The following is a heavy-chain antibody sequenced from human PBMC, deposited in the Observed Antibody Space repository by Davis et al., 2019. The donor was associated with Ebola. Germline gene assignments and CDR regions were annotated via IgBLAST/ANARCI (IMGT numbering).Heavy chain of an antibody. CDR3: ARDSRFLEWLLYGDPYYYYYGMDV. J-gene: IGHJ6*02. CDR1: GFTFSSYA. V-gene: IGHV3-30-3*01. D-gene: IGHD3-3*01. Sequence: GESLKISCAASGFTFSSYAMHWVRQAPGKGLEWVAVISYDGSNKYYADSVKGRFTISRDNSKNTLYLQMNSLRAEDTAVYYCARDSRFLEWLLYGDPYYYYYGMDVWGQGTTVTVSS. CDR2: ISYDGSNK.